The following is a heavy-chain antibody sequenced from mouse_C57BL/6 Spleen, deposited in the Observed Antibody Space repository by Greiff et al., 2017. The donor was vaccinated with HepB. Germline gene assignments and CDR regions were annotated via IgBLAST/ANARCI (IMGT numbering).Heavy chain of an antibody. CDR1: GFTFSDYY. J-gene: IGHJ1*03. V-gene: IGHV5-16*01. Sequence: EVKVVESEGGLVQPGSSMKLSCTASGFTFSDYYMAWVRQVPEKGLEWVANINYDGSSTYYLDSLKSRFIISRDNAKNILYLQMSSLKSEDTATYYCARGDGSPVFDVWGTGTTVTVSS. CDR3: ARGDGSPVFDV. CDR2: INYDGSST. D-gene: IGHD2-3*01.